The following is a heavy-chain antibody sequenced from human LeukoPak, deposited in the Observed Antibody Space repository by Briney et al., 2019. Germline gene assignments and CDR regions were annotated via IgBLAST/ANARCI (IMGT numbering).Heavy chain of an antibody. CDR2: INPNSGGT. V-gene: IGHV1-2*02. J-gene: IGHJ4*02. CDR1: GYTFTGYY. CDR3: ARVTGYMIEDYFDY. D-gene: IGHD3-22*01. Sequence: ASVKVSCKASGYTFTGYYMHWVRQAPGQGLEWMGWINPNSGGTNYAQKFQGRVTMTRDTSTSTVYVELSSLRSEDTAVYYCARVTGYMIEDYFDYWGQGTLVTVSS.